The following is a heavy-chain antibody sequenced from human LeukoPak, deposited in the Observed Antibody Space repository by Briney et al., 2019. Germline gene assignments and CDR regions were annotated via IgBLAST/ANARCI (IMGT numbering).Heavy chain of an antibody. Sequence: PGRSLRLSCVTSGFTFGDYIMHWVRQVPGKGLEWLSGITWDGGNIAYADSVKGRFTISRDNAKSSLYLQMNSLRNEDMAFYFCAKGYTFHGVAHDSGYFDYWGQGTLVTVSS. CDR3: AKGYTFHGVAHDSGYFDY. CDR1: GFTFGDYI. V-gene: IGHV3-9*03. CDR2: ITWDGGNI. J-gene: IGHJ4*02. D-gene: IGHD3-3*01.